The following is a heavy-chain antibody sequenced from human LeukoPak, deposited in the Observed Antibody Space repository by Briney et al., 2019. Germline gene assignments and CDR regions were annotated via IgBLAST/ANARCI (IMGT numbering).Heavy chain of an antibody. CDR2: IYYSGST. CDR3: ARGARGANGGFDY. V-gene: IGHV4-30-4*07. J-gene: IGHJ4*02. CDR1: GGSISSSSYS. D-gene: IGHD3-16*01. Sequence: PSETLSLTCTVSGGSISSSSYSWSWIRQPPGKGLEWIGYIYYSGSTYYNPSLKSRVTISVDTSKNQFSLKLSSVTAADTAVYYCARGARGANGGFDYWGQGTLVTVSS.